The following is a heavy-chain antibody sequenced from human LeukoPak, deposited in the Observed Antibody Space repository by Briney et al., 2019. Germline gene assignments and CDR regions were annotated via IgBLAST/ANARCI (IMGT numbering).Heavy chain of an antibody. CDR1: GYTLTSYD. CDR2: MSPNSGNT. J-gene: IGHJ4*02. D-gene: IGHD7-27*01. Sequence: ASVKVSCKASGYTLTSYDINWVRQATGQGPEWMGWMSPNSGNTGYAQKFQGRVTMTRSTSMSTAYMELSSLRSEDTAVYYCARGPPNWGYDYWGQGTLVTVSS. V-gene: IGHV1-8*01. CDR3: ARGPPNWGYDY.